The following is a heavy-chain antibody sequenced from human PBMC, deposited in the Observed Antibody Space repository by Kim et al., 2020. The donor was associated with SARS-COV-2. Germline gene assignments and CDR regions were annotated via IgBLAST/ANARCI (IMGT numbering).Heavy chain of an antibody. V-gene: IGHV1-2*02. D-gene: IGHD4-17*01. J-gene: IGHJ4*02. CDR3: ARFGSYEYGDYFDY. Sequence: AQKVQGRVTMTRDTSISTAYMELSRLRSDDTAVYYCARFGSYEYGDYFDYWGQGTLVTVSS.